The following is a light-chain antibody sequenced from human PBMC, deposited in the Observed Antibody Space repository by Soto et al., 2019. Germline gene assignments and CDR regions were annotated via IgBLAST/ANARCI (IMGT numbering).Light chain of an antibody. CDR3: SSYAGTHVV. Sequence: QSALTQPPSASGSPGQSVAISCTGTSCDVGGYDFVSWYQQHPGKAPKLMIYDVTKRPSGVPDRFSGSKSGNTASLTVSGLQGEDEADYYCSSYAGTHVVCGTATKTPS. J-gene: IGLJ1*01. CDR2: DVT. V-gene: IGLV2-8*01. CDR1: SCDVGGYDF.